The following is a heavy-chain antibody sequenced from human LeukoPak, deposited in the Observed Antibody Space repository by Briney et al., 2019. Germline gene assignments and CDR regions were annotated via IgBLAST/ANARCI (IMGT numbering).Heavy chain of an antibody. CDR2: ISGSGGAT. V-gene: IGHV3-23*01. J-gene: IGHJ4*02. CDR1: GFTFSSYA. CDR3: AKDWYGYCSSTSCYGLHDY. Sequence: GGSLRLSCAASGFTFSSYAMHWVRQAPGKGLEWVSAISGSGGATYYADSVKGRFTISRDNSKNTLYLQMNSLRGDDTAVYYCAKDWYGYCSSTSCYGLHDYWGQGTLVTVSS. D-gene: IGHD2-2*03.